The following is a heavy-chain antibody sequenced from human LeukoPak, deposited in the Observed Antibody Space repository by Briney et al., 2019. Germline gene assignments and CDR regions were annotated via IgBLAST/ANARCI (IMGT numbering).Heavy chain of an antibody. J-gene: IGHJ5*02. V-gene: IGHV7-4-1*02. D-gene: IGHD3-10*01. Sequence: GASVKVSCRASGYSFTTHYIHWIRQAPGQGLEWMGWINTNTGNPTYAQGFTGRFVFSLDTSVSTAYLQISSLKAEDTAVYYCARENHYYGSGPMSHNWFDPWGQGTLVTVSS. CDR2: INTNTGNP. CDR3: ARENHYYGSGPMSHNWFDP. CDR1: GYSFTTHY.